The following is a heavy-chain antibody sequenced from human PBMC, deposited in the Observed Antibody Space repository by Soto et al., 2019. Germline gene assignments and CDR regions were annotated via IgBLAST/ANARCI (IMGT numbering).Heavy chain of an antibody. D-gene: IGHD3-10*01. Sequence: GGSLRLSCAASGFTFSSYAMSWVRQAPGKGLEWVSAISGSGGSTYYADSVKGRFTISRDNSKNTLYLQMNSLRAEDTAVYYCAKDLLYGSGSYLNIFDYWGQGTLVTVSS. CDR1: GFTFSSYA. CDR2: ISGSGGST. V-gene: IGHV3-23*01. J-gene: IGHJ4*02. CDR3: AKDLLYGSGSYLNIFDY.